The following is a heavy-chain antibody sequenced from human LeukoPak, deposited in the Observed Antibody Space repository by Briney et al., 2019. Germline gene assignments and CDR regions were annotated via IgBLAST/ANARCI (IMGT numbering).Heavy chain of an antibody. D-gene: IGHD3-22*01. CDR3: ARDRKYYYDSSGYRGGWFDP. CDR2: IYYSGST. CDR1: GGYISSYC. Sequence: SETLSLTCTVSGGYISSYCWSWIRQPPGKGLEWIGYIYYSGSTYYNPSLKSRVTISVDTSKNQFSLKPRSVTASDTAVYYCARDRKYYYDSSGYRGGWFDPWGQGTLVTVSS. J-gene: IGHJ5*02. V-gene: IGHV4-59*12.